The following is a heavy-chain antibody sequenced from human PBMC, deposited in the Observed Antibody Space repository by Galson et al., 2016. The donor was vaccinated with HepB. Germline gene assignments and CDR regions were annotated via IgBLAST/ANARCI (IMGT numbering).Heavy chain of an antibody. V-gene: IGHV4-61*02. J-gene: IGHJ3*02. CDR3: ARDLLRWSTRDAFEI. Sequence: TLSITCTVSGGSISSGDYYWNWIRQPAGKGLDWVGRVYPSGTTNYNPSLKSRVTISVDTSKNQLSLKLTSVTAADTAVYYCARDLLRWSTRDAFEIWDPGTMVTVSS. CDR2: VYPSGTT. CDR1: GGSISSGDYY. D-gene: IGHD4-23*01.